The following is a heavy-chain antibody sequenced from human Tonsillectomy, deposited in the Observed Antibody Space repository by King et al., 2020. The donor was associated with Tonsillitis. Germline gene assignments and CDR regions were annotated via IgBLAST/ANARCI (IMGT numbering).Heavy chain of an antibody. CDR2: IKSKTDGGTT. Sequence: VQLVESGGGLVKPGGSLRLSCAASGFTFSNAWMSWVRQAPGKGLEWVGRIKSKTDGGTTDYVAPVKGRFTVSREDSKNTLYLQMSSLKTEDTAVYYCTTEGPYYYDTGDYSPFGFEFWGQGTLVAVSS. V-gene: IGHV3-15*01. J-gene: IGHJ4*02. CDR1: GFTFSNAW. CDR3: TTEGPYYYDTGDYSPFGFEF. D-gene: IGHD3-22*01.